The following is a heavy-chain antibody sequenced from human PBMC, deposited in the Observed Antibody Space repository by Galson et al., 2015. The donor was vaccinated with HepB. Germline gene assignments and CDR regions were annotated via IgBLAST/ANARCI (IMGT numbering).Heavy chain of an antibody. J-gene: IGHJ5*02. CDR1: GFTFSSYS. D-gene: IGHD2-15*01. Sequence: SLRLSCAASGFTFSSYSMNWVRQAPGKGLEWVSYISSSSSTIYYADSVKGRFTISRDNAKNSLYLQMNSLRAEDTAVYYCARVSRILGYCSGGSCLNWFDPWGQGTLVTVSS. CDR3: ARVSRILGYCSGGSCLNWFDP. V-gene: IGHV3-48*04. CDR2: ISSSSSTI.